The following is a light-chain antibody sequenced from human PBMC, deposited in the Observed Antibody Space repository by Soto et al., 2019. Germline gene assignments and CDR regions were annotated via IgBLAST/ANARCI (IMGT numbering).Light chain of an antibody. J-gene: IGLJ1*01. CDR2: EVS. Sequence: QSVLTQPASVSGSPGQSITISCTGTSSDVGGYNYVSWYQQYPGKAPKLMIYEVSNRPSGVSYRFSGSKSGNTASLTISGLQAEDDADYYCGSYTSSSTPYVFGTGTKLTVL. V-gene: IGLV2-14*01. CDR3: GSYTSSSTPYV. CDR1: SSDVGGYNY.